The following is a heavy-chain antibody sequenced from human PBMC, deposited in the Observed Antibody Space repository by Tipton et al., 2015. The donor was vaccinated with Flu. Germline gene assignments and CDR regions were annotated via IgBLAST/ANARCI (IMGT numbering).Heavy chain of an antibody. CDR3: ASKFANWGVWEPLDY. J-gene: IGHJ4*02. CDR2: INQSRTT. Sequence: GLVKPSETLSLTCGIYGGSFSGFFSGYYWSWIRQPPGKGLEWIGEINQSRTTNYNPSLKSRVTISVDTSKKQFSLKLTSVTAADTAVYYCASKFANWGVWEPLDYWGQGTLVTVSS. D-gene: IGHD7-27*01. V-gene: IGHV4-34*01. CDR1: GGSFSGFFSGYY.